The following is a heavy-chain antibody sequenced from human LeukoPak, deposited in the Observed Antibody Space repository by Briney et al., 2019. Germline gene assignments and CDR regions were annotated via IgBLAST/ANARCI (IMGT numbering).Heavy chain of an antibody. Sequence: PGGSLSLSCASSGFSVSSKCMSWVRQAPGKGLEWGSVIYSGGNTFYADSVKGRFSISRDNSKNTLYLQMNSLRAEDTAVYYCASARGSNYGSLGDWGHGTLVTVSS. CDR3: ASARGSNYGSLGD. V-gene: IGHV3-53*01. CDR1: GFSVSSKC. CDR2: IYSGGNT. D-gene: IGHD5-18*01. J-gene: IGHJ4*01.